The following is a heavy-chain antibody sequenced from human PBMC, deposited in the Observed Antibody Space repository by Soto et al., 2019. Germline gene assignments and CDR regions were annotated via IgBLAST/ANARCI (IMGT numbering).Heavy chain of an antibody. J-gene: IGHJ4*02. CDR1: GGSFSCCY. Sequence: SETLSLTCAVYGGSFSCCYWSWIRQPPGQGLEWIGEINHSGSTNYNPSLKSRVTISVDTSKDQFSLKLSSVPAAHTALYYSGRGECDSSGYGLLCFDYWGPGTLVAISS. V-gene: IGHV4-34*01. CDR2: INHSGST. CDR3: GRGECDSSGYGLLCFDY. D-gene: IGHD3-22*01.